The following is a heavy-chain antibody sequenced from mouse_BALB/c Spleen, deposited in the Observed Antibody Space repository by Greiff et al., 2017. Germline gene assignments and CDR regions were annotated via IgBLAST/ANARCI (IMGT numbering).Heavy chain of an antibody. CDR2: IWSGGST. D-gene: IGHD4-1*01. CDR1: GFSLTSYG. CDR3: ATNSAGMPFAY. J-gene: IGHJ3*01. V-gene: IGHV2-2*02. Sequence: VQRVESGPGLVQPSQSLSITCTVSGFSLTSYGVHWVRQSPGKGLEWLGVIWSGGSTDYNAAFISRLSISKDNSKSQVFFKMNSLQANDTAIYYCATNSAGMPFAYWGQGTLVTVSA.